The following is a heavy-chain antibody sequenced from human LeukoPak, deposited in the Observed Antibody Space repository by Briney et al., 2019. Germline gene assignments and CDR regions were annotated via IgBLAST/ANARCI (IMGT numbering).Heavy chain of an antibody. CDR2: VNPNSGNT. J-gene: IGHJ6*03. CDR3: ARSTDGLINYYYYHMDV. D-gene: IGHD3/OR15-3a*01. CDR1: GYTFTNYD. V-gene: IGHV1-8*01. Sequence: ASVKVSCKASGYTFTNYDVNWVRQATGQGLEWMGWVNPNSGNTGYAQKFQGRVTMTRDTSINTAYMELSSLRSEDTAIYYCARSTDGLINYYYYHMDVWGKGTTVTVSS.